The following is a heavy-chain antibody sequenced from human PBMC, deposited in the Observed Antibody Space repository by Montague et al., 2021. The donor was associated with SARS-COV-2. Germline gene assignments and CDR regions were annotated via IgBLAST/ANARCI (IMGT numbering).Heavy chain of an antibody. CDR2: IYYSGST. Sequence: SETLSLTCTVSDDSISSSSYYWACIRQPPGKGLEWIGSIYYSGSTYYNPSLKSRSTISVDTSKKQFSLNLSSVTAADTAVFYCVRGRSGYFNALDYWGQGTLVTVSS. CDR3: VRGRSGYFNALDY. V-gene: IGHV4-39*01. CDR1: DDSISSSSYY. D-gene: IGHD3-3*01. J-gene: IGHJ4*02.